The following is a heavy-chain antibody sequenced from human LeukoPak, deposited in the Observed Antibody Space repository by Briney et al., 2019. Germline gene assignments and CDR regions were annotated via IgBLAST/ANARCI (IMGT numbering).Heavy chain of an antibody. V-gene: IGHV3-7*04. CDR3: ARETEMANLDY. J-gene: IGHJ4*02. CDR1: GFTFSNYW. D-gene: IGHD5-24*01. Sequence: QPGGSLRLSCAASGFTFSNYWMSWVRQAPGKGLEWVANINQDGSEKSYVDSVEGRFTISRDNAKKSLYLQMNSLRAEDTAVYYCARETEMANLDYWGQGTLVTVSS. CDR2: INQDGSEK.